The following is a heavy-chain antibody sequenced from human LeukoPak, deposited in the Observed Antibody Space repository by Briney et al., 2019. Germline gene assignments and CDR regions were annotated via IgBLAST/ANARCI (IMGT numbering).Heavy chain of an antibody. CDR2: INQSGST. Sequence: SETLSLTCAVYGGSFSGYYWSWIRQSPGKGLEWIGEINQSGSTNHNPSLKSRVTISVDTSKNQFSLKVSSVTATDTAVYYCARGYGSGFAYWGQGTLVTVSS. D-gene: IGHD3-10*01. CDR3: ARGYGSGFAY. CDR1: GGSFSGYY. J-gene: IGHJ4*02. V-gene: IGHV4-34*01.